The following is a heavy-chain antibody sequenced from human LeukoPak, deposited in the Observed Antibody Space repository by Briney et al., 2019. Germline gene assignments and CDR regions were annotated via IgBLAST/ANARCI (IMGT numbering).Heavy chain of an antibody. CDR3: ARGVMVRGAADY. CDR2: INPNSGGT. CDR1: GYTFTGYY. D-gene: IGHD3-10*01. V-gene: IGHV1-2*02. J-gene: IGHJ4*02. Sequence: ASVKVSCKASGYTFTGYYMHLVRQAPGQGLEWMGWINPNSGGTNYAQKFQGRVTMTRDTSISTAYMELSRLRSDDTAVYYCARGVMVRGAADYWGQGTLVTVSS.